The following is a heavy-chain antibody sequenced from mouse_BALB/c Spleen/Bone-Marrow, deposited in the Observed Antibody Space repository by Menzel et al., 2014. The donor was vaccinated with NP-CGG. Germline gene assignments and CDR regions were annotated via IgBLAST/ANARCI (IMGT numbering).Heavy chain of an antibody. CDR2: INPSSGYT. J-gene: IGHJ2*01. V-gene: IGHV1-4*01. CDR1: GYTFTSYT. Sequence: LVESGAELVRPGASVKMSCKASGYTFTSYTMHWVKQRPGQGLEWIGYINPSSGYTNYNQKFKDKATLTADKSSSTAYIHLSTLTSADSAVYYRARRRDDFDYWGQGTTLPVSS. CDR3: ARRRDDFDY.